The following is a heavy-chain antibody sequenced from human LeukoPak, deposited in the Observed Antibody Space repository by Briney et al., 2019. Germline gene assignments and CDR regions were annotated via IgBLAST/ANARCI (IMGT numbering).Heavy chain of an antibody. CDR1: GFTFSSYS. D-gene: IGHD6-13*01. J-gene: IGHJ4*02. CDR2: IYSGGST. CDR3: SGRGVAYRSPFDY. V-gene: IGHV3-66*04. Sequence: GGSLRVSCAASGFTFSSYSMNWVRQAPGKGLEWVSVIYSGGSTYYADPVKGRFTTSRDNSNNSIYLQMNSMRTEDTTGDYYSGRGVAYRSPFDYWGQGTLVPVS.